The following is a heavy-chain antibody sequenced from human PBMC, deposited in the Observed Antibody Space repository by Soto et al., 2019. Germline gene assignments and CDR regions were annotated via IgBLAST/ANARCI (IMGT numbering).Heavy chain of an antibody. CDR1: GFTFSSYG. J-gene: IGHJ3*02. Sequence: GGSLRLSCAASGFTFSSYGMHWVRQAPGKGLEWVAVISYDGSNKYYADSVKGRFTISRDNSENTLYLQMNSLRAEDTAVYYCAKNRIAVAGEDAFDIWGQGTMVTVSS. D-gene: IGHD6-19*01. CDR3: AKNRIAVAGEDAFDI. V-gene: IGHV3-30*18. CDR2: ISYDGSNK.